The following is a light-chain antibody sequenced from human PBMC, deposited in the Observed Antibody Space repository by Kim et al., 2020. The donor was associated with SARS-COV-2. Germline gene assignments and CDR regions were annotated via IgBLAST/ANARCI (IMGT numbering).Light chain of an antibody. CDR3: SSYTSSSTPGVV. J-gene: IGLJ2*01. CDR2: DVS. V-gene: IGLV2-14*04. Sequence: SITISCTGTSSDVGGYNYVSWYQQHPGKAPKLMIYDVSKRPSGVSNRFSGSKSGNTASLTISGLQAEDEADYYCSSYTSSSTPGVVFGGGTQLTVL. CDR1: SSDVGGYNY.